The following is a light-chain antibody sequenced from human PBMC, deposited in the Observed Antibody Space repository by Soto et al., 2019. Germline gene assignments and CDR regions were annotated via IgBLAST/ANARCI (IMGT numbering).Light chain of an antibody. V-gene: IGKV3-15*01. Sequence: EIVMTQSPATLSVSPGERATLSCRASQSVSSNLAWYQQKPGQAPRLLIYGESTRATGIPARFSGSGSGTEFTLTISSLQSEDFAVYYCQQRSSWPPVTFGQGTRLEIK. CDR2: GES. CDR1: QSVSSN. CDR3: QQRSSWPPVT. J-gene: IGKJ5*01.